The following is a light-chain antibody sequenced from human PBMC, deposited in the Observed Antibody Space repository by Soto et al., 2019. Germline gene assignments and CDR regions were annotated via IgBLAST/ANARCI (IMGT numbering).Light chain of an antibody. Sequence: QTVVTQPPSVSGAPGQRVTISCTGSSSNLGANYDVHWYQQLPGTAPKVLIYGNSNRPSGVPDRFSGSKSGTSASLAITGLQAEDEADYYCQSYDSSLSGVVFGGGTKLTVL. CDR3: QSYDSSLSGVV. CDR1: SSNLGANYD. V-gene: IGLV1-40*01. J-gene: IGLJ2*01. CDR2: GNS.